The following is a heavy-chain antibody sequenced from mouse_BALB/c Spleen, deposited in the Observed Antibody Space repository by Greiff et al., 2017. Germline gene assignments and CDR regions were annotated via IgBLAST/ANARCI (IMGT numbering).Heavy chain of an antibody. J-gene: IGHJ1*01. Sequence: EVQLQQSGAELVRPGALVKLSCKASGFNIKDYYMHWVKQRPEQGLEWIGWIDPENGNTIYDPKVQGKASITADTSSNTAYLQLSSLTSEDTAVYYCARGDYDWYFDVWGAGTTVTVSS. CDR2: IDPENGNT. CDR3: ARGDYDWYFDV. CDR1: GFNIKDYY. V-gene: IGHV14-1*02. D-gene: IGHD2-4*01.